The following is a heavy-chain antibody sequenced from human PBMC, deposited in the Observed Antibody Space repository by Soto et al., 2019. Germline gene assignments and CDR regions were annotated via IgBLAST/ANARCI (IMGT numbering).Heavy chain of an antibody. J-gene: IGHJ4*02. Sequence: QVQLVQSGAELKKPGSSVKVSCKASGDTFSFYTINWVRQAPGLGLEWMGRVNPILSMSNYAQKFQGRVTVTADKSRSTAYMGLRSLRSEDTAFYYGATSYGSGYRAFDYWGQGALVTVSS. CDR2: VNPILSMS. CDR3: ATSYGSGYRAFDY. D-gene: IGHD3-10*01. CDR1: GDTFSFYT. V-gene: IGHV1-69*02.